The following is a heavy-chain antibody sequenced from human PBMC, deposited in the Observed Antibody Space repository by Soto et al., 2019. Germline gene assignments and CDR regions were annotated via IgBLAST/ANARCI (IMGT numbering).Heavy chain of an antibody. CDR3: ARDVGWFDP. J-gene: IGHJ5*02. D-gene: IGHD1-26*01. CDR1: GYTFTNYA. Sequence: QIQLVQSGAEVKKPGASVKVSCKASGYTFTNYAISWVRQAPGQGLEWMGWISAYNGNTNYAQKLQGRVTMTTDTSTNTAHMELSSLRSDDTAVYYCARDVGWFDPWGQGTLVTVSS. V-gene: IGHV1-18*01. CDR2: ISAYNGNT.